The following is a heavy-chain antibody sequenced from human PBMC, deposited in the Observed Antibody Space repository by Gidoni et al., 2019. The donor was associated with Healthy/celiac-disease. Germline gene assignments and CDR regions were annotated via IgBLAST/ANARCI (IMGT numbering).Heavy chain of an antibody. D-gene: IGHD3-3*01. Sequence: EVQLVQSGAEVKKPGESLRLSCKGSGYSFTSYWISWVRQMPGKGLEWMGRIDPRDSYTNYSPSFQGHVTISADKSISTAYRQWSSLKASDTAMDYCARAYYDFWSGYSTDYYMDVWGKGTTVTVSS. CDR3: ARAYYDFWSGYSTDYYMDV. CDR2: IDPRDSYT. J-gene: IGHJ6*03. V-gene: IGHV5-10-1*03. CDR1: GYSFTSYW.